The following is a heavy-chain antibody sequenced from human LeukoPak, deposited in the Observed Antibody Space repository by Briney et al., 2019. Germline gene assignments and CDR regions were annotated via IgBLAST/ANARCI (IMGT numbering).Heavy chain of an antibody. D-gene: IGHD2-2*01. V-gene: IGHV3-30*02. CDR3: AKRNPTYCSSTSCYSY. CDR1: GISFRSYG. J-gene: IGHJ4*02. Sequence: GGSLRLSRAASGISFRSYGMHWVRQAPGKGLEWVTFIWYDASNKYYAESVKGRFTISRDNSRNTVFLQMNSLRAEDTAVYYCAKRNPTYCSSTSCYSYWGQGTLVTVSS. CDR2: IWYDASNK.